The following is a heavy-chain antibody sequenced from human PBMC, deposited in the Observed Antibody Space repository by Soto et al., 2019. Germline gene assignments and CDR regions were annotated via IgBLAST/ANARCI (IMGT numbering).Heavy chain of an antibody. J-gene: IGHJ6*02. Sequence: EVQLLESGGGLVQSGGSLRLSCAASGFIFSNYGMSWVRQAPGKGLEWVSAISDXGETFHADSVRGRLTISRDTSKNTXXXXXXXXXXXXXXXXXXXXXXXXXXXXQSYYAMDVWGQGTTVTVSS. CDR3: XXXXXXXXXXQSYYAMDV. CDR2: ISDXGET. V-gene: IGHV3-23*01. CDR1: GFIFSNYG.